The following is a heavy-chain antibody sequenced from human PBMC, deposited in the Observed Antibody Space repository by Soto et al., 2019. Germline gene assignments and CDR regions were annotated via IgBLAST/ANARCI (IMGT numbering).Heavy chain of an antibody. Sequence: SVKVSCKASGGTFSSYAISWVRQAPGQGLEWMGGIIPIFGTANYAQKFQGRVTITADESTSTAYMELSSLRSEDTAVYYCARDLGFKAMVPITYYYYGMDVWGQGTTVTVSS. J-gene: IGHJ6*02. CDR3: ARDLGFKAMVPITYYYYGMDV. CDR2: IIPIFGTA. CDR1: GGTFSSYA. D-gene: IGHD5-18*01. V-gene: IGHV1-69*13.